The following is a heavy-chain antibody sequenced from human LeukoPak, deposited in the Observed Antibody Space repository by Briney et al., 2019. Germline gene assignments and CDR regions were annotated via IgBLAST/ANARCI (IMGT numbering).Heavy chain of an antibody. Sequence: GASVKVSCKASGYTFTSYGISWVRQAPGQGLEWMGWISAYNGNTNYAQKLQGRVTMTTDTSTSTAYMELRSLRSDDTAVYYCARDGLILRFLEWLLPPDYWGQGTLVTVSS. CDR1: GYTFTSYG. CDR3: ARDGLILRFLEWLLPPDY. D-gene: IGHD3-3*01. J-gene: IGHJ4*02. CDR2: ISAYNGNT. V-gene: IGHV1-18*01.